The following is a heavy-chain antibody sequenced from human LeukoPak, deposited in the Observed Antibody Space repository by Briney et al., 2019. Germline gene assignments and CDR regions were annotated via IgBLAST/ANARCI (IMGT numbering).Heavy chain of an antibody. J-gene: IGHJ5*02. CDR2: INPNSGGT. V-gene: IGHV1-2*02. D-gene: IGHD2-15*01. CDR3: ARDPGYCSGGSCFNWVDP. Sequence: ASVKVSCKASGYTFTGYYMHWVRQAPGQGLEWMGWINPNSGGTNYAQKFQGRVTMTRDTSISTAYMELSRLRSDDTAVYYCARDPGYCSGGSCFNWVDPWGQGTLVTVSS. CDR1: GYTFTGYY.